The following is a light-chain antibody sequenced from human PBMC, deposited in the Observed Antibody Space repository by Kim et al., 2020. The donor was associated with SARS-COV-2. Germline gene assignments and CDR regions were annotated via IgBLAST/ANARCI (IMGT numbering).Light chain of an antibody. Sequence: PGQTARITCSGDALPDQYVYWYQQKPGQAPVLLIYEDSVRPSGVPERFSGSSSETLATLTVTGVQVDDEADYYCQSTDSTGSYELFGGGTRLAVL. CDR1: ALPDQY. CDR2: EDS. CDR3: QSTDSTGSYEL. J-gene: IGLJ3*02. V-gene: IGLV3-25*03.